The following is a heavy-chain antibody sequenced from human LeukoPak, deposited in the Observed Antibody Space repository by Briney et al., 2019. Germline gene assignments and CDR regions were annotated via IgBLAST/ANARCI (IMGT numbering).Heavy chain of an antibody. J-gene: IGHJ4*02. CDR2: INHSGST. D-gene: IGHD3-10*01. CDR3: ARGGAGMVRGVRVDY. V-gene: IGHV4-39*07. CDR1: GGSISSGGYY. Sequence: SETLSLTCTVSGGSISSGGYYWSWIRQPPGKGLEWIGEINHSGSTNYNPSLKSRVTISVDTSKNQFSLKLSSVTAADTAVYYCARGGAGMVRGVRVDYWGQGTLVTVSS.